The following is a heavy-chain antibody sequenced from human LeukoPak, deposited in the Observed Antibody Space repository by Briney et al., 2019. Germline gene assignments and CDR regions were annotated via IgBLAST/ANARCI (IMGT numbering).Heavy chain of an antibody. CDR2: INHSGST. D-gene: IGHD2-2*01. Sequence: SETLSLXCAVYGGSFSGYYWSWIRQPPGKGLEWIGEINHSGSTNYNPSLKSRVTISVDTSKNQFSLKLSSVTAADTAVYYCARGRRKYQLLLINHDAFDIWGQGTMVTVSS. CDR1: GGSFSGYY. J-gene: IGHJ3*02. CDR3: ARGRRKYQLLLINHDAFDI. V-gene: IGHV4-34*01.